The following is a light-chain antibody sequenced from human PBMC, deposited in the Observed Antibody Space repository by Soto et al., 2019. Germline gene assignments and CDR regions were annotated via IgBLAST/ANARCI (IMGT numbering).Light chain of an antibody. CDR3: QQYNTSPWT. V-gene: IGKV3-20*01. CDR2: ATS. Sequence: DIVLPQSPGTLSLSPGERATLSCRASQSVSSDYLAWYQQKPGRAPRLLIYATSSRATGIPDRFSGSGSGTDFTLTISRLEPEDFAVYFCQQYNTSPWTCGQGTTVEIK. CDR1: QSVSSDY. J-gene: IGKJ1*01.